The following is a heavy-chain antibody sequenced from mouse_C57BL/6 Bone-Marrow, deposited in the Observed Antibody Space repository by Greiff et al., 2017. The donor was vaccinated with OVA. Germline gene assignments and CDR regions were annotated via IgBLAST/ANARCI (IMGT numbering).Heavy chain of an antibody. CDR3: ARRPIYYYGSSLYAMDY. Sequence: QVTLKESGPGILQSSQTLSLTCSFSGFSLSTSGMGVSWIRQPSGKGLEWLAHIYWDDDKRYNPSLKSRLTISKDTSRNQVFLKITSVDTADTATYYCARRPIYYYGSSLYAMDYWGQGTSVTVSS. CDR2: IYWDDDK. CDR1: GFSLSTSGMG. D-gene: IGHD1-1*01. J-gene: IGHJ4*01. V-gene: IGHV8-12*01.